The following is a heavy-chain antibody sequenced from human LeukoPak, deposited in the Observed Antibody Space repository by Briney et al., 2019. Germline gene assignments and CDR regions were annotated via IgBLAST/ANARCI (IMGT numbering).Heavy chain of an antibody. V-gene: IGHV3-23*01. Sequence: GGSLRLSCAASGFTFSSYAMSWVRQAPGKGLEWVSAISGSGGSTYYADSVKGRFTISRGNSKNTLYLQMNSLRAEDTAVYYCAKLPRGYSYGPQYWGQGTLVTVSS. D-gene: IGHD5-18*01. CDR1: GFTFSSYA. CDR2: ISGSGGST. J-gene: IGHJ4*02. CDR3: AKLPRGYSYGPQY.